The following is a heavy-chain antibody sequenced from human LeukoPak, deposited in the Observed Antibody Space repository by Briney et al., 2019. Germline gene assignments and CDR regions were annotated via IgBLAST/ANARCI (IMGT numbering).Heavy chain of an antibody. CDR1: GYTFTDYF. V-gene: IGHV1-2*02. CDR3: ARDHSGSYLN. Sequence: ASVKVSCKASGYTFTDYFMNWMRQAPGQRLEWMGLINTNSGDTNYAQKFQGRVTLTRDTSISTAYMDLSRLTSDDTAVYYCARDHSGSYLNWGQGTLVTVSS. CDR2: INTNSGDT. J-gene: IGHJ4*02. D-gene: IGHD1-26*01.